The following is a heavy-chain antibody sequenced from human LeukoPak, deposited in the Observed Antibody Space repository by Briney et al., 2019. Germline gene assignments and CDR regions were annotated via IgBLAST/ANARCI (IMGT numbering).Heavy chain of an antibody. CDR3: ARVVRAVAGTKGGCAFDI. CDR1: GGSFRGYY. CDR2: IDQSGSA. J-gene: IGHJ3*02. V-gene: IGHV4-34*01. Sequence: SETLSLTCAVYGGSFRGYYWHWVRQPPGKGLEWIGVIDQSGSANYNPSLKSRVTISVDTSKNQFSLKLSSVTAADTAVYYCARVVRAVAGTKGGCAFDIWGQGTMVTVSS. D-gene: IGHD6-19*01.